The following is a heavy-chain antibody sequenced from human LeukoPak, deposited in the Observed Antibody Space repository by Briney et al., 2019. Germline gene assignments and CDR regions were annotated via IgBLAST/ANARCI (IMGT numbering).Heavy chain of an antibody. Sequence: KSSETLSLTCAVYGGSFSGYYWSWIRQPPGKGLEWIGEINHSGSTNYNPSLKSRVTISVDTSKNQFSLKLSSVTAADTAVYYCARGGGYVYSDYWGQGTLVTVSS. CDR3: ARGGGYVYSDY. D-gene: IGHD3-16*01. V-gene: IGHV4-34*01. CDR1: GGSFSGYY. J-gene: IGHJ4*02. CDR2: INHSGST.